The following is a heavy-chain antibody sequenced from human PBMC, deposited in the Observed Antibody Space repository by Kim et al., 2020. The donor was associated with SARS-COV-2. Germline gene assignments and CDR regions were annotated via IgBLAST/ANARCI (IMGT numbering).Heavy chain of an antibody. D-gene: IGHD3-3*01. CDR2: INPNSGGT. V-gene: IGHV1-2*06. Sequence: ASVKVSCKASGYTFTGYYMHWVRHAPGQGLEWMGRINPNSGGTNYAQKFQGRVTMTRDTSISTAYMELSRLRSDDTAVYYCARPTYYDFWSGLGEGMDVWGQGTTVTVSS. CDR3: ARPTYYDFWSGLGEGMDV. J-gene: IGHJ6*02. CDR1: GYTFTGYY.